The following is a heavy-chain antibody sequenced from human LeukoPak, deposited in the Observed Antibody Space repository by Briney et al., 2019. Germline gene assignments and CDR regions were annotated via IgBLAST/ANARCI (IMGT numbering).Heavy chain of an antibody. Sequence: TASETLSLTCTVSGGSISSYYWSWIRQPPGKGLEWIGYIYYSGSTNYNPSLKSRVTISVDTSKNQFSLKLSSVTAADTAVYYCARGGLWSSSGLDYRGQGTLVTVSS. D-gene: IGHD5-18*01. J-gene: IGHJ4*02. V-gene: IGHV4-59*01. CDR3: ARGGLWSSSGLDY. CDR2: IYYSGST. CDR1: GGSISSYY.